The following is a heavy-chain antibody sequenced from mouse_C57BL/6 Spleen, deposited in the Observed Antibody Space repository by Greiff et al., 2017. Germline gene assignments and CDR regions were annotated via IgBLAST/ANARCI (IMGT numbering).Heavy chain of an antibody. CDR1: GFSFNTYA. J-gene: IGHJ3*01. V-gene: IGHV10-1*01. D-gene: IGHD1-1*01. CDR3: VRPNYYDSSPAWFAY. Sequence: EVQVVESGGGLVQPKGSLKLSCAASGFSFNTYAMNWVRQAPGKGLEWVARIRSKSNNYATYYADSVKDRFTISRDDSESMLYLQMNNLKTEDTAMYYCVRPNYYDSSPAWFAYWGQGTLVTVSA. CDR2: IRSKSNNYAT.